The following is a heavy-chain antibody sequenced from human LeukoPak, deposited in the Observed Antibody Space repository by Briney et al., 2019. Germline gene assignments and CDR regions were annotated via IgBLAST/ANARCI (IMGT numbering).Heavy chain of an antibody. CDR2: IKKDGSEK. Sequence: GRSLRLSCAASGFNFGTHWMTWVRQAPGKGLECVAIIKKDGSEKYHVDSVKGRFTISRDNARNSLYLQMNSLRAEDTAVYYCGTGWAVDFWGQGTLVTVSS. CDR1: GFNFGTHW. V-gene: IGHV3-7*01. CDR3: GTGWAVDF. D-gene: IGHD5-24*01. J-gene: IGHJ4*02.